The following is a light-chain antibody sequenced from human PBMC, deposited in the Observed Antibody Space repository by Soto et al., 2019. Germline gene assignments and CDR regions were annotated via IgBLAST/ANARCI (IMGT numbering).Light chain of an antibody. V-gene: IGLV2-14*01. CDR2: EVS. Sequence: QSALTQPASVSGSPGQSITISCTGTSSDVGGYNYVSWYQQHPGKAPQLMIYEVSNRPSGVSNRFSGSKSGTSASLAITGLQAEDEADYYCQSYDSSLRVVFGGGTKLTVL. CDR1: SSDVGGYNY. J-gene: IGLJ2*01. CDR3: QSYDSSLRVV.